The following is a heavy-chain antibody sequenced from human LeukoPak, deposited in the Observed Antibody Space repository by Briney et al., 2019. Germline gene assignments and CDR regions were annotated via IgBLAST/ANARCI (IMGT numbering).Heavy chain of an antibody. CDR2: INPSGGST. J-gene: IGHJ4*02. V-gene: IGHV1-46*01. D-gene: IGHD3-22*01. Sequence: ASVKVSCKASGYTFTSYYMHWVRQAPGQELEWMGIINPSGGSTSYAQKFQGRVTMTRDTSTSTVYMELSSLRSEDTAVYYCARPHSDGSASYYFDYWGQGTLVTVSS. CDR3: ARPHSDGSASYYFDY. CDR1: GYTFTSYY.